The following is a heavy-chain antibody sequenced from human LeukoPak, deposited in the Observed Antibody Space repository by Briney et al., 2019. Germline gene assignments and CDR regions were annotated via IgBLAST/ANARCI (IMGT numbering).Heavy chain of an antibody. CDR2: ISYDGSNK. D-gene: IGHD4-23*01. J-gene: IGHJ4*02. CDR1: GFTFSSYA. V-gene: IGHV3-30*14. CDR3: ASSRWYANFDY. Sequence: PGRSLRLSCAASGFTFSSYAMHWVRQAPGKGLEWVAVISYDGSNKYYADSVKGRFTISRDNSKNTLYLQMNSLRAEDTAVYYCASSRWYANFDYWGQGTLVTVSS.